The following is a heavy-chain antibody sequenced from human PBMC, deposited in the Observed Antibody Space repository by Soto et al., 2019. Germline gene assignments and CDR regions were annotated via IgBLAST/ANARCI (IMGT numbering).Heavy chain of an antibody. CDR1: GGSISSSSYY. D-gene: IGHD2-2*01. J-gene: IGHJ6*03. V-gene: IGHV4-39*01. CDR3: ARLFVVVPAAMTLYYYMDV. CDR2: IYYSGST. Sequence: SETLSLTCTVSGGSISSSSYYWGWIRQPPGKGLEWIGSIYYSGSTYYNPSLKSRVTISVDTSKNQFSPKLSSVTAADTAVYYCARLFVVVPAAMTLYYYMDVWGKGTTVTVSS.